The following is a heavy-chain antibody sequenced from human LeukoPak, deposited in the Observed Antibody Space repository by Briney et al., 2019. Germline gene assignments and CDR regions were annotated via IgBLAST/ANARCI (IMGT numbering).Heavy chain of an antibody. CDR3: ARDRIRCGGDCYNFDY. J-gene: IGHJ4*02. V-gene: IGHV1-18*01. Sequence: GASVKVSCKASGYTFTSYGISWVRQAPGQGLEWMGWISAYNGNTDYAQKLQGRVTMTTDTSTSTAYMELRSLRSDDTAVYYCARDRIRCGGDCYNFDYWGQGTLVTVSS. CDR2: ISAYNGNT. CDR1: GYTFTSYG. D-gene: IGHD2-21*02.